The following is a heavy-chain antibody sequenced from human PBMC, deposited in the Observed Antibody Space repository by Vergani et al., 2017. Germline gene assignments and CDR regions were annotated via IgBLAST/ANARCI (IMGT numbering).Heavy chain of an antibody. D-gene: IGHD6-19*01. J-gene: IGHJ4*02. CDR1: GFTFSSYE. CDR3: ATSRGGKYSSGWYYFDY. Sequence: EVQLVESGGGLVQPGGSLRLSCAASGFTFSSYEMNWVRQAPGKGLEWVSYTSSSGSTIYYADSVKGRFTISRDNAKNSLYLQMNSLRAEDTAVYYCATSRGGKYSSGWYYFDYWGQGTLVTVSS. CDR2: TSSSGSTI. V-gene: IGHV3-48*03.